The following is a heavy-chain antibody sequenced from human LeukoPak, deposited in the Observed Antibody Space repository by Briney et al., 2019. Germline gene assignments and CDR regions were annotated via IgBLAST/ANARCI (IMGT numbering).Heavy chain of an antibody. V-gene: IGHV4-59*12. CDR3: ARETRCSSTSCYRAEYFQH. Sequence: SETLSLTCTVSGGSISSYYWSWIRQPPGKGLEWIGYIYYSGSTYYNPSLKSRVTISVDTSKNQFSLKLSSVTAADTAVYYCARETRCSSTSCYRAEYFQHWGQGTLVSLSS. D-gene: IGHD2-2*01. CDR2: IYYSGST. J-gene: IGHJ1*01. CDR1: GGSISSYY.